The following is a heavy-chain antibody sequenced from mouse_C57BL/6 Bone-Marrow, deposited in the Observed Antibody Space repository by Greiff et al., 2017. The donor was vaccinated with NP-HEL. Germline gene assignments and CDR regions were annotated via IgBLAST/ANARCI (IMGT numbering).Heavy chain of an antibody. CDR3: AGYGSFYYFDY. CDR2: ISSGGSYT. V-gene: IGHV5-6*02. D-gene: IGHD1-1*01. CDR1: GFTFSSYG. J-gene: IGHJ2*01. Sequence: DVKLVESGGDLVKPGGSLKLSCAASGFTFSSYGMSWVRQTPDKRLEWVATISSGGSYTYYPDSVKGRFTISRDNAKNTLYLQMSSLKSEDTAMYYCAGYGSFYYFDYWGQGTTLTVSS.